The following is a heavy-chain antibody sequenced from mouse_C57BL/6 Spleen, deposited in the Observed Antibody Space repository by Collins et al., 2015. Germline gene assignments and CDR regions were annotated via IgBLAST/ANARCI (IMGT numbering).Heavy chain of an antibody. J-gene: IGHJ4*01. V-gene: IGHV8-12*01. CDR2: IYWDDDN. CDR3: ARDYRDFYSLDY. CDR1: GFSLSTSGMG. Sequence: QVTLKESGPGFCSLPDLSLTCSFSGFSLSTSGMGVSWIRQPSGKGLEWLAHIYWDDDNRYNPSLKSRLTISKDTSRNQVFLKISSVDTADTATYYCARDYRDFYSLDYWGQGTSVTVSS. D-gene: IGHD5-5*01.